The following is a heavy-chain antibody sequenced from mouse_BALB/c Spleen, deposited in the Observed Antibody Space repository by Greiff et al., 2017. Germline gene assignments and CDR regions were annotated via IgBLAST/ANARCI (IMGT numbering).Heavy chain of an antibody. D-gene: IGHD1-1*01. V-gene: IGHV5-6-3*01. CDR3: ARAGGILRYYFDY. Sequence: EVQGVESGGGLVQPGGSLKLSCAASGFTFSSYGMSWVRQTPDKRLELVATINSNGGSTYYPDSVKGRFTISRDNAKNTLYLQMSSLKSEDTAMYYCARAGGILRYYFDYWGQGTTLTVSS. CDR1: GFTFSSYG. J-gene: IGHJ2*01. CDR2: INSNGGST.